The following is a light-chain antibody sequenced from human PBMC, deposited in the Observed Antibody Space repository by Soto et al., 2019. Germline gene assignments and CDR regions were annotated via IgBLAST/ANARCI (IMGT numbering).Light chain of an antibody. J-gene: IGKJ1*01. V-gene: IGKV3-20*01. CDR1: QSVRDSH. CDR2: ETS. Sequence: TVLTQSPATLSLTNGERATLSCRASQSVRDSHLAWYQQKPGQAPSLLIYETSSRATGIPDRFRGSGSGTEFALTITRVEPEDVAMYFCQQYGSSPGTFGQGTKVDI. CDR3: QQYGSSPGT.